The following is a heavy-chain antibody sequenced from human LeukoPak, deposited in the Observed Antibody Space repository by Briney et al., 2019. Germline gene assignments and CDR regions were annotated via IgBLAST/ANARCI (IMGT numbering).Heavy chain of an antibody. CDR2: ISSSSSYI. Sequence: KPGGSLRLSCAASGFTFSSYSMNWVRQAPGKGLEWVSSISSSSSYIYYADSVKGRFTISRDNAKNSLYLQMNSLRAEDTAVYYCARDLDWTRVVPAVPGYWGQGTLVTVSS. CDR3: ARDLDWTRVVPAVPGY. CDR1: GFTFSSYS. J-gene: IGHJ4*02. D-gene: IGHD2-2*01. V-gene: IGHV3-21*01.